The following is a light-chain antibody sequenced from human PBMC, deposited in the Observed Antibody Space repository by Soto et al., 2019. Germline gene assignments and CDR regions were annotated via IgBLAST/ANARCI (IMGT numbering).Light chain of an antibody. CDR2: EVS. J-gene: IGLJ1*01. V-gene: IGLV2-14*01. CDR3: SSYTSSSTPYV. CDR1: SSDVGGYNY. Sequence: QSALTQPASVSGSPGQSITISCTGTSSDVGGYNYVSRYQQDPGKAPKLMIYEVSNRAAGVSNRFSGSKSGNKASLTISGLQAEDEADYYCSSYTSSSTPYVFGTGTKVTVL.